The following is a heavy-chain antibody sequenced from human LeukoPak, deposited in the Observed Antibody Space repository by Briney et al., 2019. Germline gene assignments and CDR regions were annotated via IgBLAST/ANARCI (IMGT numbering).Heavy chain of an antibody. V-gene: IGHV1-69*04. Sequence: ASVKVSCKASGGTFSSYAISWVRQAPGQGLEWMGRIIPILGIANYAQKFQGRVTITADKSTSTAYMELSSLRSEDTAVYYCAESPSGALGYWRQGTLVADCS. J-gene: IGHJ4*02. CDR2: IIPILGIA. D-gene: IGHD1-26*01. CDR3: AESPSGALGY. CDR1: GGTFSSYA.